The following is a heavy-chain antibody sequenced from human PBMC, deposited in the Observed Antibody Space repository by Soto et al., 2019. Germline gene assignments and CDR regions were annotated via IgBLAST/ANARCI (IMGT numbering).Heavy chain of an antibody. CDR3: ARDHRLGGDYYYYGMDV. Sequence: QLQLQESGPGLVKPSETLSLTCTVSGGSISSSSYYWGWIRQPPGKGLEWIGSIYYSGSTYYNPSLKSRVTISVDTSKNQFSLKLSSVTAADTAVYYCARDHRLGGDYYYYGMDVWGQGTTVTVSS. J-gene: IGHJ6*02. CDR2: IYYSGST. CDR1: GGSISSSSYY. D-gene: IGHD3-16*01. V-gene: IGHV4-39*02.